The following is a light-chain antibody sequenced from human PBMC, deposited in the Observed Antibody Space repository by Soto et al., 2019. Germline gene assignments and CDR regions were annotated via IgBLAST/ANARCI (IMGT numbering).Light chain of an antibody. CDR1: SGDVGGYKF. CDR2: EVS. J-gene: IGLJ1*01. CDR3: GLYTGNIFV. Sequence: QSALTQPASVSGSPGQSITIYCTGTSGDVGGYKFVSWYQQHPGKAPKLMIYEVSNRPSGVSSRFSGSKSGNTASLTISGLRVEDKVVFFGGLYTGNIFVLGSGTRVPV. V-gene: IGLV2-14*01.